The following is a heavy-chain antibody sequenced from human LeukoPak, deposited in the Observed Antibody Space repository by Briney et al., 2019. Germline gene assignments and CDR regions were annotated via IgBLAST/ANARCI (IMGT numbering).Heavy chain of an antibody. V-gene: IGHV3-48*03. CDR3: ARLNYYGSGSYDY. J-gene: IGHJ4*02. D-gene: IGHD3-10*01. Sequence: QSGGSLTLSCAPSGLTLSSYEMNWVPQATGGGLERVLCMSRSGSTIYDADSVNGRFTNSRVNAKDSLYLQMNSLRAEDTAVYYCARLNYYGSGSYDYWGQGTLVTVSS. CDR1: GLTLSSYE. CDR2: MSRSGSTI.